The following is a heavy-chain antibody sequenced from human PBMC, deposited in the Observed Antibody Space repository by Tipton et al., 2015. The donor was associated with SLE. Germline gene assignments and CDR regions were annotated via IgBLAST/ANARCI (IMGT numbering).Heavy chain of an antibody. Sequence: LRLSCTVSGGSISSGGYYWSWIRQHPGKDLEWIGYIYYSGSTYYNPSLKSRVTISVDTSKNQFSLKLSSVTAADMAVYYCAGAVCRNYFDYWGQGTLVTVSS. D-gene: IGHD3-16*01. CDR3: AGAVCRNYFDY. CDR2: IYYSGST. J-gene: IGHJ4*02. CDR1: GGSISSGGYY. V-gene: IGHV4-31*03.